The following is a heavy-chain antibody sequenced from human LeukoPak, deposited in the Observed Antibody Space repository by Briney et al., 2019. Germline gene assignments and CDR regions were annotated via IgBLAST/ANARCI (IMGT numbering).Heavy chain of an antibody. CDR1: GFTFSSYN. V-gene: IGHV3-48*01. CDR2: ISSSSTTI. CDR3: ASSYCSGGTCYSTGELDY. Sequence: AGGSLRLSCAASGFTFSSYNMNWVRQAPGKGLEWVSYISSSSTTIYYADSVKGRFTISRDNAKNSLYLQMNSLRAEDTAVYYCASSYCSGGTCYSTGELDYWGQGTLVTVSS. J-gene: IGHJ4*02. D-gene: IGHD2-15*01.